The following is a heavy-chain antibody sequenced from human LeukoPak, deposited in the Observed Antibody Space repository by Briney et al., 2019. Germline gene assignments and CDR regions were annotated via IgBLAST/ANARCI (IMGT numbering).Heavy chain of an antibody. J-gene: IGHJ4*02. CDR1: GDSISSSTYY. D-gene: IGHD2-21*02. CDR3: ARLGQFCGGDCYPPSFDY. Sequence: SETLSLTCTVSGDSISSSTYYRGWIRRPPVTGLEWIGSIFYSGSTYYNPSLKSRVTISVDTSKNQISLKLSSVTAADTAVYYCARLGQFCGGDCYPPSFDYWGQGTLVTVSS. CDR2: IFYSGST. V-gene: IGHV4-39*01.